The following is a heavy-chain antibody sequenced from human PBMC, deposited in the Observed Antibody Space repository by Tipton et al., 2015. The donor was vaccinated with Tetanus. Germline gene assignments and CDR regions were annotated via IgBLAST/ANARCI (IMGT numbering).Heavy chain of an antibody. CDR2: IKSKTAGETT. CDR1: GFTFSNVW. D-gene: IGHD2-2*02. J-gene: IGHJ4*02. Sequence: SLRLSCVASGFTFSNVWMSWVRQAPGKGLEWVGRIKSKTAGETTNYGEAAQGRFTISRDDSKNTLYLQMNSLKTEDTAVYYCAKNFLSYIDHWGQGTLVTVSS. V-gene: IGHV3-15*06. CDR3: AKNFLSYIDH.